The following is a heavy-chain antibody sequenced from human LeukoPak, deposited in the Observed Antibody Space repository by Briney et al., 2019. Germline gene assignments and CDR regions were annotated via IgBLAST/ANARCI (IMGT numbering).Heavy chain of an antibody. CDR1: GYSFTTSW. Sequence: GESLKISCQGAGYSFTTSWIAWVRQRPGKGLEWMEIIYPAGSDTRYSPSFKGLVTISADKSINTAYLQWSSLKASDTAMYYCARQRSSGWYIDFWGQGTLVTVSS. CDR2: IYPAGSDT. V-gene: IGHV5-51*01. D-gene: IGHD6-19*01. CDR3: ARQRSSGWYIDF. J-gene: IGHJ4*02.